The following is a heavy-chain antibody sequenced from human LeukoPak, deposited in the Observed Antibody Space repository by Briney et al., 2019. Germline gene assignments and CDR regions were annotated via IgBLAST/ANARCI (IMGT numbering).Heavy chain of an antibody. V-gene: IGHV7-4-1*02. CDR2: INTNTGNP. CDR3: GRDPRLGIRGYTYGYIDY. Sequence: GASVKVSRKASGYTFTSYTISWVRQAPGQGPQWMGWINTNTGNPTYAQGFTGRYVFSLDTSVSTAYLLISGLQADDTAVYYYGRDPRLGIRGYTYGYIDYWGQGTLVTVSS. CDR1: GYTFTSYT. D-gene: IGHD5-18*01. J-gene: IGHJ4*02.